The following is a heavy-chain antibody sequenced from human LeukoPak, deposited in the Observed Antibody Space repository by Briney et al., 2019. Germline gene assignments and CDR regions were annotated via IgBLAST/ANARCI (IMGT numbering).Heavy chain of an antibody. D-gene: IGHD3-22*01. CDR3: AKDRYYDSRRAYDY. Sequence: SGGSLRLSCAASGFTFSSYAMSWVRQALGKGPEWVSSLSGGGGDTYYADSVNGRFTISRDNTKKTLYLQMNSLRAEDTAVYYCAKDRYYDSRRAYDYWGQGTLVTVSS. J-gene: IGHJ4*02. V-gene: IGHV3-23*01. CDR2: LSGGGGDT. CDR1: GFTFSSYA.